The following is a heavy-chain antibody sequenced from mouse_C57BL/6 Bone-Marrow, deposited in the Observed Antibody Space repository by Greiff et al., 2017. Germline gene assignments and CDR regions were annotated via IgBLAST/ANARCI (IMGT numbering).Heavy chain of an antibody. J-gene: IGHJ2*01. Sequence: QVQLQQPGAELVMPGASVKLSCKASGYTFTSYWMHWVKQRPGQGLEWIGEIDPSDSYTNYNQQFKGKSTLTVDKSSSTAYMPLSSLTSEDSAVYYCARDGYYYGKGYWGQGTTLTVSS. CDR2: IDPSDSYT. CDR1: GYTFTSYW. D-gene: IGHD1-1*01. CDR3: ARDGYYYGKGY. V-gene: IGHV1-69*01.